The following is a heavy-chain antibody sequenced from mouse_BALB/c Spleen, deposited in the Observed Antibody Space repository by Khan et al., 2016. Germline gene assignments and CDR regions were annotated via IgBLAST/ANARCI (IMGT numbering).Heavy chain of an antibody. D-gene: IGHD2-14*01. CDR3: ARAYYRYDGYYAMDY. Sequence: MQLQESGPGLVAPSQSLSITCTVSGFSLSRYNIHWVRQPPGKGLEWLGMIWGGGGTDYNSTLKSRLSISKDNSKSQVFLKMNSLQTEDTAMYYCARAYYRYDGYYAMDYWGQGTSVTVSS. J-gene: IGHJ4*01. CDR1: GFSLSRYN. V-gene: IGHV2-6-4*01. CDR2: IWGGGGT.